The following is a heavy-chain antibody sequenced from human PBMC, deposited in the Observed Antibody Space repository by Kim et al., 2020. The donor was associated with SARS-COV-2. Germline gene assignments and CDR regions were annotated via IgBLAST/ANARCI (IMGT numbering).Heavy chain of an antibody. CDR3: ASDSSGYYGAFDY. V-gene: IGHV4-34*01. D-gene: IGHD3-22*01. Sequence: YHPSLKSRVTISVDTSKNQFSLKLSSVTAADTAVYYCASDSSGYYGAFDYWGQGTLVTVSS. J-gene: IGHJ4*02.